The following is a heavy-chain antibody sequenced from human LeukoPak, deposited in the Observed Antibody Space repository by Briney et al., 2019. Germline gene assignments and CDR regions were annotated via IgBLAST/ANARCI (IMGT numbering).Heavy chain of an antibody. J-gene: IGHJ4*01. CDR1: GFTFSSFA. CDR2: ISGSGSTT. CDR3: AKDAWKRFDY. D-gene: IGHD1-1*01. V-gene: IGHV3-23*01. Sequence: GGSLRLSCAASGFTFSSFAMSWVRQAPGKGLEWVSGISGSGSTTYYADSVKGRFTISRDNSKNTLYLQMNSLRAEDTAVYYCAKDAWKRFDYWGHGTLVIVSS.